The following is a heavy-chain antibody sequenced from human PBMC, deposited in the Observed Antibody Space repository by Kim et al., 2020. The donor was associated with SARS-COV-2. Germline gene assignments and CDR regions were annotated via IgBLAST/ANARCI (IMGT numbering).Heavy chain of an antibody. V-gene: IGHV1-69*04. CDR3: ARGYYDILTGPPRHEYYYYGMDV. CDR1: GGTFSSYA. J-gene: IGHJ6*02. Sequence: SVKVSCKASGGTFSSYAISWVRQAPGQGLEWMGRIIPILGIANYAQKFQGRVTITADKSTSTAYMELSSLRSEDTAVYYCARGYYDILTGPPRHEYYYYGMDVWGQGTTVTVSS. CDR2: IIPILGIA. D-gene: IGHD3-9*01.